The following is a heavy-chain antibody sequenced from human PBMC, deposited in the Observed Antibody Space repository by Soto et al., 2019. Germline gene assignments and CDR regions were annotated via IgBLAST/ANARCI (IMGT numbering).Heavy chain of an antibody. V-gene: IGHV1-69*02. D-gene: IGHD2-15*01. Sequence: KVSCKASGGTFSSYTISWVRQAPGQGLEWIGRFIPILGIANYAQKFQGRVTITADKSTSTAYMELSSLRSEDTALYYCARGYCSGGSCYSVGAFDIWGQGTMVTVSS. CDR1: GGTFSSYT. CDR3: ARGYCSGGSCYSVGAFDI. J-gene: IGHJ3*02. CDR2: FIPILGIA.